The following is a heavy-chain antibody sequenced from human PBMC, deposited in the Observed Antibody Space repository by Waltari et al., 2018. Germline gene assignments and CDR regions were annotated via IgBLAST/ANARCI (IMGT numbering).Heavy chain of an antibody. CDR2: IIPILGIA. CDR1: GGTFSSYT. CDR3: ASHYYDSSGYYLLGY. D-gene: IGHD3-22*01. J-gene: IGHJ4*02. Sequence: QVQLVQSGAEVKKPGSSVKVSCKASGGTFSSYTISWIRKAPGQGLEWMGRIIPILGIANYAQKFQGRVTITADKSTSTAYMELSSLRSEDTAVYYCASHYYDSSGYYLLGYWGQGTLVTVSS. V-gene: IGHV1-69*02.